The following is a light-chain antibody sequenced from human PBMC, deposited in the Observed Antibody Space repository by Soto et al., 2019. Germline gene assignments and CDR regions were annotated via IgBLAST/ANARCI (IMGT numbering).Light chain of an antibody. CDR1: QSVSSN. CDR2: GAS. Sequence: EIVMTQSPATLSVSPGERATLSCRASQSVSSNLAWYQQKPGQAPRLLIYGASTRATGIPARISGSGSGTEFPLTISSLQSADSAVYYCQQHNNWPPSTFGQGTRLEIK. V-gene: IGKV3-15*01. CDR3: QQHNNWPPST. J-gene: IGKJ5*01.